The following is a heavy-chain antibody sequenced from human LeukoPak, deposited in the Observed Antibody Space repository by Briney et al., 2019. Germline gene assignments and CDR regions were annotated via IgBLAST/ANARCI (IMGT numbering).Heavy chain of an antibody. J-gene: IGHJ6*03. CDR2: INPNSGGT. V-gene: IGHV1-2*02. D-gene: IGHD2-2*01. Sequence: ASVKVSCKASGYTFTAHYMHWVRQAPGQGLEWMGWINPNSGGTNYAQKFQGRVTMTRDTSISTAYMELSRLRSDDTAVYYCARGDIVVVPYYYYMDVWGKGTTVTVSS. CDR1: GYTFTAHY. CDR3: ARGDIVVVPYYYYMDV.